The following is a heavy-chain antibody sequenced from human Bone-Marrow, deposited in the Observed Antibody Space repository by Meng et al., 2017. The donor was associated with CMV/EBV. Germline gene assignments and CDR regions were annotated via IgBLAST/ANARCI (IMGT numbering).Heavy chain of an antibody. Sequence: SETLSLTCTVSGGSISSGDYYWSWIRQPPGKGLEWIGYIYYSGSTYYNPSLKSRVTISVDTSKKQFSLKVNSVTAADTAVYYCARVKAVSNWFDPWGQGTLVTVSS. CDR3: ARVKAVSNWFDP. D-gene: IGHD6-19*01. CDR2: IYYSGST. CDR1: GGSISSGDYY. J-gene: IGHJ5*02. V-gene: IGHV4-30-4*08.